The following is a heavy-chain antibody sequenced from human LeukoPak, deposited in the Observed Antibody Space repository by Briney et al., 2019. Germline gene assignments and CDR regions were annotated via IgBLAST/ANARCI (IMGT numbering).Heavy chain of an antibody. J-gene: IGHJ4*02. CDR3: VRQFAS. V-gene: IGHV3-48*01. CDR1: GFTFGDHI. Sequence: GGSLGLSCTASGFTFGDHIMNWVRQLPGKRLEWVAYVSGSGSTVYYADSVKGRFTVSRDNGKSSLYLQMNSLRVEDTALYYCVRQFASWGQGTLVTVSS. CDR2: VSGSGSTV.